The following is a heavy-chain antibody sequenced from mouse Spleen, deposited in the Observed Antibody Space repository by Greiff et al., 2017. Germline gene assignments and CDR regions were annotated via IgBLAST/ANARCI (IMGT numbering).Heavy chain of an antibody. Sequence: VQLQQPGAELVMPGASVKLSCKASGYTFTSYWMHWVKQRPGQGLEWIGEIDPSDSYTNYNQKFKGKATLTVDKSSSTAYMQLSSLTSEDSAVYYCARCYYGAWFAYWGQGTLVTVSA. J-gene: IGHJ3*01. D-gene: IGHD1-1*01. CDR1: GYTFTSYW. CDR3: ARCYYGAWFAY. V-gene: IGHV1-69*01. CDR2: IDPSDSYT.